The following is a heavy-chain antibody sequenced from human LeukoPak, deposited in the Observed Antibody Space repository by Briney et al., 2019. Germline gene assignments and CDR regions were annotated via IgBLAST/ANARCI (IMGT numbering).Heavy chain of an antibody. Sequence: GGSLRLSCAASGLTGSHSYVSWVRQAPGKGLEWVPVIYSGGSTYYADSVKGRFTISRDNSKNTLYLQMNSLRAEDTAVYYCAREIGSSGFFDYWGQGTLVTVSS. D-gene: IGHD6-19*01. V-gene: IGHV3-53*01. CDR3: AREIGSSGFFDY. CDR2: IYSGGST. CDR1: GLTGSHSY. J-gene: IGHJ4*02.